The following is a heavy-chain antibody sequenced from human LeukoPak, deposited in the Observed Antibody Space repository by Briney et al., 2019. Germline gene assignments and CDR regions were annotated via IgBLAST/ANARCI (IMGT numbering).Heavy chain of an antibody. V-gene: IGHV3-30*02. J-gene: IGHJ4*02. D-gene: IGHD3-16*01. CDR3: AKMWRVGGVTTLDY. Sequence: PGGSLRLSCAASEFTFSSYGMHWVRQAPGKGLEWVAFIQYDGSYKDYGDSVKGRFTISRDNSKDTLYLDVSSLRVDDTAVYYCAKMWRVGGVTTLDYWGQGTLVTVGS. CDR1: EFTFSSYG. CDR2: IQYDGSYK.